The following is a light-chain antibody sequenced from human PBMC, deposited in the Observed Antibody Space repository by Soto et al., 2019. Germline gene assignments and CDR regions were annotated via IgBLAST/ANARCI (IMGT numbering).Light chain of an antibody. CDR1: QSVSSN. V-gene: IGKV3-11*01. CDR2: ETS. J-gene: IGKJ5*01. CDR3: QQRHNWRDT. Sequence: EIVMTQAPATLSVSPGERATLSWRASQSVSSNLAWYQQKPGQAPRLLMYETSRRATGIPARFSGSGSGTDFTLTISSLEPEDFAVYYCQQRHNWRDTFGQGTRLEIK.